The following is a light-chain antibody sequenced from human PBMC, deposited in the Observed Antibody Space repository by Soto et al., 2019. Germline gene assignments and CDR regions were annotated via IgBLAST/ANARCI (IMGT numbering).Light chain of an antibody. CDR2: SNN. V-gene: IGLV1-44*01. CDR1: SSNIGSNA. CDR3: ATWDDSLNGPV. Sequence: QSVLTQPPSASGTPGQRVTISCSGSSSNIGSNAVNWYLQLPGMAPKLLIYSNNQRPSGVPDRFSGSKSGTSASLAISGLQSEDEADYYCATWDDSLNGPVFGGGTKVTVL. J-gene: IGLJ3*02.